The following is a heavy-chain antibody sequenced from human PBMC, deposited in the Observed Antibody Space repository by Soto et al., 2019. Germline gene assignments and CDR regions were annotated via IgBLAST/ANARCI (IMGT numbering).Heavy chain of an antibody. CDR2: IHPKHGRT. CDR1: GDTFTNYF. CDR3: ARALTEFDF. J-gene: IGHJ4*02. V-gene: IGHV1-46*01. Sequence: QVHLVQSGAEVKKPGASVKVSCKASGDTFTNYFLHWVRQAPGQGLEWLGIIHPKHGRTSYAQRFQGRVTMTRDASTNSVFLELISLRSEDTAMYHCARALTEFDFWGPGTLITVSS.